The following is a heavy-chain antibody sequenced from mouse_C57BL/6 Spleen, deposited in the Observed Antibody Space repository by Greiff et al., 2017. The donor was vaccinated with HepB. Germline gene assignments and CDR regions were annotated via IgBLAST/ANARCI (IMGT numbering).Heavy chain of an antibody. V-gene: IGHV1-61*01. D-gene: IGHD2-4*01. CDR3: ARCDYDTWCAY. J-gene: IGHJ3*01. CDR1: GYTFTSYW. Sequence: QLQQPGAELVRPGSSVKLSCKASGYTFTSYWMDWVKQRPGQGLEWIGNIYPSDSETHYNQKFKDKATLTVDKSSSTAYMQLSSLTSEDSAVYYCARCDYDTWCAYWGQGTLVTVSA. CDR2: IYPSDSET.